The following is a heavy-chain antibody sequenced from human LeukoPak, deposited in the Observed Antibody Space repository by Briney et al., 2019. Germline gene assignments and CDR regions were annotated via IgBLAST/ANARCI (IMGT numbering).Heavy chain of an antibody. CDR3: ARGDEYSSSSVSYYGMDV. J-gene: IGHJ6*02. CDR2: MNPNSGNT. D-gene: IGHD6-6*01. CDR1: GYTFTSYD. V-gene: IGHV1-8*01. Sequence: GASVTVSCKASGYTFTSYDINWVRPANGQGLERMGWMNPNSGNTGYAQKFQGRVTMTRNTSISTAYMELSSLRSEDTAVYYCARGDEYSSSSVSYYGMDVWGQGTTVTVSS.